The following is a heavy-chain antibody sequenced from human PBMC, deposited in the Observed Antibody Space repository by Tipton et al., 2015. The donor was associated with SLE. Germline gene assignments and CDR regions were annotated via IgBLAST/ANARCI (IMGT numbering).Heavy chain of an antibody. D-gene: IGHD3-16*02. V-gene: IGHV4-39*07. CDR3: ARDRLGGVIVTTFDY. CDR2: VYYTGDT. Sequence: TLSLTCTVSGGSISSTDYYWDWIRQAPGKGLEWIGSVYYTGDTFYNPSLKSRVTMSVDTSKNQFSLKLSSVTAADTAVYYCARDRLGGVIVTTFDYWGQGTPVTVSS. CDR1: GGSISSTDYY. J-gene: IGHJ4*02.